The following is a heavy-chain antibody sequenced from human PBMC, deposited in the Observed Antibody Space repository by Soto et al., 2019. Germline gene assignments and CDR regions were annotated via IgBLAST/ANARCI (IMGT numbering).Heavy chain of an antibody. V-gene: IGHV5-10-1*01. J-gene: IGHJ4*02. CDR3: ARQIYDSDTGPNFQYYFDS. D-gene: IGHD3-22*01. CDR1: GYSFAGYW. CDR2: IDPSDSQT. Sequence: GESLKISCKGSGYSFAGYWITWVRRKPGKGLEWMGRIDPSDSQTYYSPSFRGHVTISATKSITTVFLQWSSLRASDTAMYYCARQIYDSDTGPNFQYYFDSWGQGTPVTVSS.